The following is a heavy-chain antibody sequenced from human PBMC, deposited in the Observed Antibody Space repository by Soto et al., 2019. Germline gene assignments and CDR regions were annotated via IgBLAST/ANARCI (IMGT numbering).Heavy chain of an antibody. CDR1: GYTFSRYE. V-gene: IGHV1-8*01. CDR2: MKPNSGNI. Sequence: GASVKVSCKASGYTFSRYEINWVRQATGQGLEWMGWMKPNSGNIGYAQKFQGRVTMTRNTSISTAYMELSSLRSEDTAVYYCAGGKFWFDTWGQGTLVTVSS. J-gene: IGHJ5*02. CDR3: AGGKFWFDT.